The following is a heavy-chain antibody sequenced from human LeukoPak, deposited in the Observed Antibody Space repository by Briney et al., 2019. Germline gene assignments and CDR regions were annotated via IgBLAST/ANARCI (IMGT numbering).Heavy chain of an antibody. CDR1: GFTFSSYS. CDR3: AREGCSGGSCYYYYYGMDV. V-gene: IGHV3-21*01. D-gene: IGHD2-15*01. CDR2: ISSSSYI. Sequence: GALRLSCAASGFTFSSYSMNWVRQAPGKGLEWVSSISSSSYIYYADSVKGRFTISRDNAKNSLYLQMNSLRAEDTAVYYCAREGCSGGSCYYYYYGMDVWGQGTTVSVSS. J-gene: IGHJ6*02.